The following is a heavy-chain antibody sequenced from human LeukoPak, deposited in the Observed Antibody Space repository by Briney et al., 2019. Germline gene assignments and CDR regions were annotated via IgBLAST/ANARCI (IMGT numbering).Heavy chain of an antibody. CDR3: ARQNAWALVDY. Sequence: GESLKISCTASGYNFTTYWNGWVRQVPGKGLEWMGLIFPGDSETRYTPPFQGRVTFSVDKSIHTAYLQWTSLKAADSAMYFCARQNAWALVDYWGHGTLVTVSS. V-gene: IGHV5-51*01. CDR1: GYNFTTYW. J-gene: IGHJ4*01. D-gene: IGHD6-6*01. CDR2: IFPGDSET.